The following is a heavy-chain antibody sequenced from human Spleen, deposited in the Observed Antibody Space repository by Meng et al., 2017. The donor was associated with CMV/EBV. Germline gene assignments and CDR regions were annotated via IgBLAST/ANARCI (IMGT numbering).Heavy chain of an antibody. Sequence: QILLVQSGPELRRPGASVKVSCKASGYKFDIYAITWVRQAPGQGLEWMGWINVGNDDTKYSQRFQDRVTISRDTSASTAYMELSSLRSEDTAVYYCARGTTIFGVVNSFDPWGQGTLVTVSS. J-gene: IGHJ5*02. CDR3: ARGTTIFGVVNSFDP. CDR1: GYKFDIYA. D-gene: IGHD3-3*01. CDR2: INVGNDDT. V-gene: IGHV1-3*01.